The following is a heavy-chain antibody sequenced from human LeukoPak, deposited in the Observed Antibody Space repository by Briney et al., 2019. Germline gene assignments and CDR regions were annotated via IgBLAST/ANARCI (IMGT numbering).Heavy chain of an antibody. Sequence: ASVKVSCKASRYTFTDYYIHWVRQAPGQGLEWLGWINHNSGGTNYAQKFQGRVTMTRDTSISTAYMEMSRLRSDDTAVYYCASQGGVGAAGTLDYWGQGTLVTVSS. CDR2: INHNSGGT. J-gene: IGHJ4*02. CDR1: RYTFTDYY. D-gene: IGHD1-26*01. V-gene: IGHV1-2*02. CDR3: ASQGGVGAAGTLDY.